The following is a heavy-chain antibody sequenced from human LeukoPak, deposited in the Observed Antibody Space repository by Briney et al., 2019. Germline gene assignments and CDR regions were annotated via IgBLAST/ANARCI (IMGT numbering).Heavy chain of an antibody. V-gene: IGHV4-39*01. CDR3: ARLLRDTGSSGRVSYMDV. D-gene: IGHD6-6*01. J-gene: IGHJ6*03. CDR2: IYYSGST. Sequence: PSETLSLTCAVSGGSITSTSYYWGWIRQPPGKGLEWIASIYYSGSTYYNPSLKSRVTISVDTSKNQFSLKLSSVTAADTAMYFCARLLRDTGSSGRVSYMDVWGKGTTVTVSS. CDR1: GGSITSTSYY.